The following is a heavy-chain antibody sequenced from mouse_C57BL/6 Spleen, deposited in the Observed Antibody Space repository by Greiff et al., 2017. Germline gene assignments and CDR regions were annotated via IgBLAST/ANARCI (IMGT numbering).Heavy chain of an antibody. J-gene: IGHJ4*01. V-gene: IGHV5-4*03. CDR2: ISDGGSYT. Sequence: EVKLQESGGGLVKPGGSLKLSCAASGFTFSSYAMSWVRQTPEKRLEWVATISDGGSYTYYPDNVKGRFTISRDNAKNNLYLQMSHLKSEDTAMYYCARIYYYGSSYPYAMDYWGQGTSVTVSS. CDR1: GFTFSSYA. CDR3: ARIYYYGSSYPYAMDY. D-gene: IGHD1-1*01.